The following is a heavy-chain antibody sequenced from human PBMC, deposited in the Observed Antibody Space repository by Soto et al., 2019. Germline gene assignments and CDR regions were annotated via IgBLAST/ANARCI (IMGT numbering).Heavy chain of an antibody. CDR2: VNPNGGST. J-gene: IGHJ4*02. CDR1: GYTFRTYY. D-gene: IGHD3-10*01. V-gene: IGHV1-46*01. CDR3: ARALSVSYSHFDH. Sequence: ASVKVSCKTSGYTFRTYYMHWVRQAPGQGLEWMGMVNPNGGSTIYAQKFRGRVTMTPDTTTSTVYMELSSLTSDDRAAYYCARALSVSYSHFDHWGQGTLVTVSS.